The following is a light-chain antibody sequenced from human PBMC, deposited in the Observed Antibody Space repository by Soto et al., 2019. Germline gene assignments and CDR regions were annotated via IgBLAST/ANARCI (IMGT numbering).Light chain of an antibody. CDR3: QQYGSSPYT. Sequence: EIVLTQSPGTLSLSPGERATLSCRASQSVSSSYLAWYQHKPGQAPRLLIYGASSRATGIPDRFSGSGSGTDFTLTIGRLEPEDFAVYYCQQYGSSPYTFGQGTKLEIK. J-gene: IGKJ2*01. V-gene: IGKV3-20*01. CDR2: GAS. CDR1: QSVSSSY.